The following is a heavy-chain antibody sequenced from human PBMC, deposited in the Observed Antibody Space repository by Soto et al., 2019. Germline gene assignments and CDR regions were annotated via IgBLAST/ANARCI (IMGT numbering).Heavy chain of an antibody. CDR2: ISYDGSNK. CDR1: GFTFSSYG. V-gene: IGHV3-30*18. J-gene: IGHJ6*02. D-gene: IGHD3-3*01. Sequence: GGSLRLSCAASGFTFSSYGMHWVRQAPGKGLEWVAVISYDGSNKYYADSVKGRFTISRDNSKNTLYLQMNSLRAEDTAVYYCAKDITPIREWLLANVLYYYYYGMDVWGQGTTVTVSS. CDR3: AKDITPIREWLLANVLYYYYYGMDV.